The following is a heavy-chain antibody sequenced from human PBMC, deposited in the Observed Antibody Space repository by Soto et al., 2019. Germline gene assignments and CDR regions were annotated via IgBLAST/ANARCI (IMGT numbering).Heavy chain of an antibody. D-gene: IGHD3-22*01. CDR2: IYYSGST. V-gene: IGHV4-59*08. CDR3: ARHPVYYYDSSGYRFDP. Sequence: PSETLSLTCTVSGGSISSYYWSWIRQPPGKGLEWIGYIYYSGSTNYNPSLKSRVTISVDTSKNQFSLKLSSVTAADTAVYYCARHPVYYYDSSGYRFDPWGQGTLVTVSS. J-gene: IGHJ5*02. CDR1: GGSISSYY.